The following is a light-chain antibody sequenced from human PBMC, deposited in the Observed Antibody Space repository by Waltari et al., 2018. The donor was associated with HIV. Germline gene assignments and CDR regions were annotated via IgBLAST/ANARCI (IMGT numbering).Light chain of an antibody. CDR3: STYTDIDFLL. V-gene: IGLV2-14*02. Sequence: QSALTQPASVSGSPGQSITISCTGTSSAVGSYHLVSWYQQPPGKAPKLMLYEGIKRPSGGSNRFSCPKSGNTASLTISGLQSGDEADYYCSTYTDIDFLLFGSGTKLTVL. J-gene: IGLJ2*01. CDR1: SSAVGSYHL. CDR2: EGI.